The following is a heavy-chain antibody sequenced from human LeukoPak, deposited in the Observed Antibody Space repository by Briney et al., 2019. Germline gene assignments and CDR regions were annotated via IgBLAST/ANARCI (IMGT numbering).Heavy chain of an antibody. CDR3: ARDQAGAFDI. Sequence: GGSLRLSCAASGFTFSNYWMHWVRQAPGKGLVWVSRIESDGSSASYADSVKGRFTISRGNVRNTLYLQMNSLRDEDTAIYYCARDQAGAFDIWGQGTMVTVSS. J-gene: IGHJ3*02. CDR2: IESDGSSA. D-gene: IGHD3-10*01. CDR1: GFTFSNYW. V-gene: IGHV3-74*01.